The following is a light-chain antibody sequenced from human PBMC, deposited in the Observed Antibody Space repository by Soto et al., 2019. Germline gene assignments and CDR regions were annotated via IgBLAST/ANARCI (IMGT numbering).Light chain of an antibody. Sequence: EIVLTQSPGTLSLSPGERATLSCRASQNVRSSYVAWYQQKPGQAPRLLIYDASNRATGIPARFSGSGSGTDFTLTISSLEPEDFAVYYCQQRSNWPPDFGQGTRLEIK. CDR2: DAS. CDR3: QQRSNWPPD. V-gene: IGKV3-11*01. J-gene: IGKJ5*01. CDR1: QNVRSSY.